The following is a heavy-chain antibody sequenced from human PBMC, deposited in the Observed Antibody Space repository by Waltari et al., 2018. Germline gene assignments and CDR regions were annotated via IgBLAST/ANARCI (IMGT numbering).Heavy chain of an antibody. CDR3: ARHDMWETTVTTTFDY. Sequence: EVQLVQSGAEVKKPGESLKISCKGSGYSFTSYWIGWVRQMPGKGLEWMGIIYPGDSDTRYSPSFQGQVTISADKSISTAYLQWSSLKASDTAMYYCARHDMWETTVTTTFDYWGQGTLVTVSS. CDR1: GYSFTSYW. V-gene: IGHV5-51*01. J-gene: IGHJ4*02. CDR2: IYPGDSDT. D-gene: IGHD4-17*01.